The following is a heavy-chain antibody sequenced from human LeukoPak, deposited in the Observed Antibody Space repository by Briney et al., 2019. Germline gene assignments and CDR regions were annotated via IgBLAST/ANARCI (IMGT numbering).Heavy chain of an antibody. Sequence: PGGSLRLSCAASGFTFSSYAMNRVRQAPGKGLEWVSGISGSGGTTYYADSMKGRFTISRDNSKNTLYLQMNSLRGEDTAVYYCAKWGIAVAGTRFHYFDYWGQGTLVTVSS. CDR2: ISGSGGTT. CDR3: AKWGIAVAGTRFHYFDY. J-gene: IGHJ4*02. V-gene: IGHV3-23*01. CDR1: GFTFSSYA. D-gene: IGHD6-19*01.